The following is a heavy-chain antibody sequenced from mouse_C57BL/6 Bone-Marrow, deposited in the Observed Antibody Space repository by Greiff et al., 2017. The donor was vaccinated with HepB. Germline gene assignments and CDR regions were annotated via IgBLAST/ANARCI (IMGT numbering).Heavy chain of an antibody. CDR3: AKKDYYGSSLYAMDY. CDR1: GFSLTSYG. J-gene: IGHJ4*01. Sequence: QVHVKQSGPGLVQPSQSLSITCTVSGFSLTSYGVRWVRQPPGKGLEWLGVIWSGGSTDYNAAFISRLSISKDNSKSQVFFKMNSLQADDTAIYYCAKKDYYGSSLYAMDYWGQGTSVTVSS. D-gene: IGHD1-1*01. V-gene: IGHV2-4*01. CDR2: IWSGGST.